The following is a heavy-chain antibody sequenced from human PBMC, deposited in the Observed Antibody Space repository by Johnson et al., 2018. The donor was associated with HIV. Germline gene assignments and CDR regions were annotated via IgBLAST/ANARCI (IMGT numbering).Heavy chain of an antibody. Sequence: VQLVESGGGLVQPGGSLRLSCAASGFTFSSYAMSWVRQAPGKGLEWVSYISSSCSTIYYADSVKGRFTISRDKAKNSLYLQMNSLRAEAMALYYCAGGYGSGSGAFYIWGQGTMVTVSS. J-gene: IGHJ3*02. D-gene: IGHD3-10*01. CDR1: GFTFSSYA. CDR2: ISSSCSTI. V-gene: IGHV3-48*01. CDR3: AGGYGSGSGAFYI.